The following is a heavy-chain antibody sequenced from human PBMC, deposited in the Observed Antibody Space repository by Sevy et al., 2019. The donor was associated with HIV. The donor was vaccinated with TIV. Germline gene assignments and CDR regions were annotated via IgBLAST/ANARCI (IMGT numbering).Heavy chain of an antibody. V-gene: IGHV1-46*04. J-gene: IGHJ4*02. D-gene: IGHD2-2*02. CDR2: IDPTGGTT. CDR1: GYRFTRFY. Sequence: ASVKVSCKASGYRFTRFYFHWVRQAPGQGVEWMGIIDPTGGTTTYAQKLQDRVTMTRDTSTTTIYMELRSLRSDDTGMYFCVAIMDGRFDHSGQGTMVTVSS. CDR3: VAIMDGRFDH.